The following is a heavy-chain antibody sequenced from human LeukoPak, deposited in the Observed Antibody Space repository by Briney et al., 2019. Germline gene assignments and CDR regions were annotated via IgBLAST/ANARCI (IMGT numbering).Heavy chain of an antibody. V-gene: IGHV3-7*03. CDR1: GFTFSGFW. CDR3: ARSSYSSSSSV. D-gene: IGHD6-6*01. CDR2: INSDGSEG. J-gene: IGHJ3*01. Sequence: GGSLRLSCAVSGFTFSGFWMSWSRQAPGKGLEWVASINSDGSEGYYADVVKGRFTISRDNAKNSLYLQINSLRAEDTAAYYCARSSYSSSSSVWGQGTMVTVSS.